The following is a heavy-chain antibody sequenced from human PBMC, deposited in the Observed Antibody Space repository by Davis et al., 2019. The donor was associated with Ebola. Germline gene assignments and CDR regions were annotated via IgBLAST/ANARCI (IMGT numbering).Heavy chain of an antibody. J-gene: IGHJ4*02. CDR1: GFTFSSYA. Sequence: PSETLSLTCAASGFTFSSYAMHWVRQAPGKGLEWVAVISYDGSNKYYADSVKGRFTISRDNSKNTLYLQMNSLTAGDTAVYYCVRSRGYWGQGTLVTVS. CDR2: ISYDGSNK. CDR3: VRSRGY. D-gene: IGHD3-10*01. V-gene: IGHV3-30-3*01.